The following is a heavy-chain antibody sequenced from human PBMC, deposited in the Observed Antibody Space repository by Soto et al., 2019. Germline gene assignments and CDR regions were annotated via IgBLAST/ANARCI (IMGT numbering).Heavy chain of an antibody. CDR2: IIPVFRSA. CDR3: ARRYCASDNCPLFYYFVDL. D-gene: IGHD2-21*02. Sequence: VQLVQSGAEVKKTGSSVKVSCKASGGTSNKFAFSWVRQAPGQGFEWMGGIIPVFRSANYAQRFRGRITITADEYTSTVYLYLNDLRSDDTAVYYCARRYCASDNCPLFYYFVDLWGLGTTVTVSS. V-gene: IGHV1-69*01. J-gene: IGHJ6*02. CDR1: GGTSNKFA.